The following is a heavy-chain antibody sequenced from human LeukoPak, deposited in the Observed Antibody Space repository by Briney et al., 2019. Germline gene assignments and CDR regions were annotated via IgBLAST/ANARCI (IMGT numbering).Heavy chain of an antibody. Sequence: SQTLSLTCTVSGGSIGSGDYYWSWIRQPPGKGLEWIGEINHSGSTNYNPSLKSRVTISVDTSKNQFSLKLSSVTAADTAVYYCARGPEAGYYYYGMDVWGQGTTVTVSS. CDR1: GGSIGSGDYY. CDR3: ARGPEAGYYYYGMDV. V-gene: IGHV4-30-4*08. J-gene: IGHJ6*02. CDR2: INHSGST.